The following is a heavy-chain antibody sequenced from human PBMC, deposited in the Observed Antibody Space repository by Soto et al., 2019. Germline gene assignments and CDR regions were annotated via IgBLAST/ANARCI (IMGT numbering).Heavy chain of an antibody. J-gene: IGHJ4*02. D-gene: IGHD4-17*01. CDR3: ARGFGVTTNPPGH. Sequence: PSETLSLTCAVYHGSLRGYSWSWIRQPPGKGLEWIGEIYNGGTTNYNHSLKSRVTISVDTSKNQFSLKLTSVTAADTAVYYCARGFGVTTNPPGHWGQGTLVTVSS. CDR2: IYNGGTT. CDR1: HGSLRGYS. V-gene: IGHV4-34*01.